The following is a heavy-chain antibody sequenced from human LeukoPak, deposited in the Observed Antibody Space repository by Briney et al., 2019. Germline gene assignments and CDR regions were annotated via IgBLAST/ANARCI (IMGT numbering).Heavy chain of an antibody. CDR3: VRVVYCSGGTCSYYFDY. D-gene: IGHD2-15*01. J-gene: IGHJ4*02. Sequence: PGGSLRLSCAASGFTFSSYSMNWVRQAPGKGLEWVSYISSSSSTIYYADSVKGRFTISRDNAKNSLYLQMNSVRVEGTAVYYCVRVVYCSGGTCSYYFDYWGQGTLVTVSS. CDR1: GFTFSSYS. CDR2: ISSSSSTI. V-gene: IGHV3-48*01.